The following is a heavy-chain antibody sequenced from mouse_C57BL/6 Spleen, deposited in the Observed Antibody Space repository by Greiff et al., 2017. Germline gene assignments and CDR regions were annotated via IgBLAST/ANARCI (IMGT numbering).Heavy chain of an antibody. CDR1: GYTFTDYE. V-gene: IGHV1-15*01. CDR2: IDPETGGT. D-gene: IGHD1-1*01. Sequence: VQLQQSGAELVRPGASVTLSCKASGYTFTDYEMHWVKQTPVHGLEWIGAIDPETGGTAYNQKFKGKAILTADKSSSTAYMVLRSLTSEDSAVYYCTSCYYGSSPYFDVWGTGTTVTVSS. CDR3: TSCYYGSSPYFDV. J-gene: IGHJ1*03.